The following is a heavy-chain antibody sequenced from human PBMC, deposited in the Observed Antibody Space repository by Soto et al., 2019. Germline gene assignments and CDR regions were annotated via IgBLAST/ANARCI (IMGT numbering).Heavy chain of an antibody. D-gene: IGHD2-21*02. J-gene: IGHJ6*03. CDR3: ARGRLRFYYYYYMDV. V-gene: IGHV4-34*01. CDR2: INHSGST. CDR1: GGSFSGYY. Sequence: SETLSLTCAVYGGSFSGYYWSWIRQPPGKGLEWIGEINHSGSTNYNPSLKSRVTISVDTSKNQFSLKLSSVTDADTAVYYCARGRLRFYYYYYMDVWGKGTTVTVSS.